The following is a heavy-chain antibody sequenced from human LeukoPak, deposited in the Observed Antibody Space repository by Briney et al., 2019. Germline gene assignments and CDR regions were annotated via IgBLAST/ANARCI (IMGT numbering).Heavy chain of an antibody. CDR1: GFTFSSYG. CDR3: ARPAYCGGNCYYFPDY. J-gene: IGHJ4*02. Sequence: GGTLRLSCAASGFTFSSYGMSWVRKAPGKGLEWVSAISGSGGSTYYADSVKGRFTISRDNSKNTLYLQMNSLRAEDTAVYYCARPAYCGGNCYYFPDYWGQGTLVTVSS. D-gene: IGHD2-21*02. V-gene: IGHV3-23*01. CDR2: ISGSGGST.